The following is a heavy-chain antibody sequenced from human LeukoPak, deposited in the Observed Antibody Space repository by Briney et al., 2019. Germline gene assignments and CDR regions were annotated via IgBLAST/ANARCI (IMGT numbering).Heavy chain of an antibody. CDR2: ISYYGST. CDR3: ARDCSGELCWFDP. J-gene: IGHJ5*02. Sequence: SETLSLTCTVSGDSITSRGYYWGWIRQPPGKGLEWIATISYYGSTYYNPSLKSRVTISVDTSKNQFSLKLSSVTAADTAVYYCARDCSGELCWFDPWGQGTLVTVSS. D-gene: IGHD3-16*01. V-gene: IGHV4-39*07. CDR1: GDSITSRGYY.